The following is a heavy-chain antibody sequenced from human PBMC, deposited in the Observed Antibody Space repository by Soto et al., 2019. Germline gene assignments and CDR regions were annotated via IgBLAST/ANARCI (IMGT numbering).Heavy chain of an antibody. CDR2: IYYSGST. V-gene: IGHV4-39*07. Sequence: SETLSLTCTVSGGSISSSSYYWGWIRQPPGKGLEWIGSIYYSGSTYYNPSLKSRVTITADKSTSTAYMELSSLRSEDTAVYYCARDQQPRRYYYYMDVWGKGTTVTVSS. CDR1: GGSISSSSYY. D-gene: IGHD6-13*01. J-gene: IGHJ6*03. CDR3: ARDQQPRRYYYYMDV.